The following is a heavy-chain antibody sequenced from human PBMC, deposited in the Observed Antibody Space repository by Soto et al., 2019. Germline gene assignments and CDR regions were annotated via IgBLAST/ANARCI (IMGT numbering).Heavy chain of an antibody. CDR1: GFSFSNAW. D-gene: IGHD3-10*01. V-gene: IGHV3-15*01. CDR3: TTGSTSTKNY. J-gene: IGHJ4*02. Sequence: PGGSLRLSCAASGFSFSNAWLSWVRQAPGKGLEWVGRIKSRADGGTTDYTAPVKGRFAISRDDSKNALCLQMNSLKTEDTAVYYCTTGSTSTKNYWGQGTLVTVSS. CDR2: IKSRADGGTT.